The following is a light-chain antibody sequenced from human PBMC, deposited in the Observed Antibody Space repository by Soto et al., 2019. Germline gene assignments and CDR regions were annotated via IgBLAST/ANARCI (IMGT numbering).Light chain of an antibody. CDR1: QDIEDD. CDR2: ATS. J-gene: IGKJ1*01. V-gene: IGKV1-6*01. CDR3: LHDYNYPRT. Sequence: IQMTQSPPSLSASVGDRVTITCRASQDIEDDLGWYQQKPGKAPKLLIYATSSLQSGVPSRFSGSGSGTDFSLSIRSLQPEDSATYYCLHDYNYPRTFGQGTKVDIK.